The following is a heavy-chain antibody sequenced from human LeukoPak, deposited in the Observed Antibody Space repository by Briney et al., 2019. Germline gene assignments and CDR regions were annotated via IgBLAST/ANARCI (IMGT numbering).Heavy chain of an antibody. D-gene: IGHD3-9*01. CDR3: ARDRSDILGDYYYGMDV. Sequence: PGGSLRLSCAASGFTFSSYEMNWVRQAPGKGLEWVSYISSSGSTIYYADCVKGRFTISRDNAKNSLYLQINSLRADDTAVYYCARDRSDILGDYYYGMDVWGQGTTVTVSS. J-gene: IGHJ6*02. CDR2: ISSSGSTI. V-gene: IGHV3-48*03. CDR1: GFTFSSYE.